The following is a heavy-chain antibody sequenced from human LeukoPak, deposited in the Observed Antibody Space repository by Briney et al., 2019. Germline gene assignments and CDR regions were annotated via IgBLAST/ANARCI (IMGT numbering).Heavy chain of an antibody. CDR2: ISAYNGNT. D-gene: IGHD1-26*01. J-gene: IGHJ4*02. CDR1: GYIFTSYG. CDR3: ARSEKGGSYSGPYYFDY. V-gene: IGHV1-18*01. Sequence: ASVKVSCKASGYIFTSYGISWVRQAPGQGLEWMGWISAYNGNTNYAQKLQGRVTMTTDTSTSTAYMELRSLRSDDTAVYYCARSEKGGSYSGPYYFDYWGQGTLVTVSS.